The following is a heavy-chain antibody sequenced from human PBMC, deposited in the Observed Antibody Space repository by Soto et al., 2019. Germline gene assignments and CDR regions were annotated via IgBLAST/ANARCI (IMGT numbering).Heavy chain of an antibody. CDR3: ARSIARVAGTWVDY. Sequence: PSETLSLTCAVSGHSISSGFYYWGWVRQPPGKGLEWIGSIYHTESTYYNPSLKSRVTMSVDTSKNQLSLKLSSVTAADTAVYYCARSIARVAGTWVDYWGQGTLVTVSS. CDR1: GHSISSGFYY. CDR2: IYHTEST. J-gene: IGHJ4*02. D-gene: IGHD2-15*01. V-gene: IGHV4-38-2*01.